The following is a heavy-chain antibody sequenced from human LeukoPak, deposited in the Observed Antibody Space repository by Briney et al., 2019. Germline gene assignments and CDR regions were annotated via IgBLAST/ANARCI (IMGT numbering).Heavy chain of an antibody. D-gene: IGHD5-18*01. Sequence: SETLSLTCTVSGGSISSYYWSWLRQPPGKGLEWIGRTYTSGSTNYNPSLKRRVTISVDTSKNQFTLKLSSVTAADTAVYYCARASYVDTATFDPWGQGTLVTVSS. CDR2: TYTSGST. CDR1: GGSISSYY. J-gene: IGHJ5*02. CDR3: ARASYVDTATFDP. V-gene: IGHV4-4*07.